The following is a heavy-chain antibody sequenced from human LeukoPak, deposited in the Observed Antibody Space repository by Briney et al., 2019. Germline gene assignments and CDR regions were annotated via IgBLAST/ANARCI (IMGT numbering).Heavy chain of an antibody. CDR1: GGSISSGGYY. D-gene: IGHD3-16*01. CDR3: ARAPGGRRAYYMDV. V-gene: IGHV4-61*02. Sequence: SQTLSLTCTVSGGSISSGGYYWSWIRQPAGKGLEWIGRIYSSESPNYNPSLKSRVTISVDTPKNQFSLKLTSVTAADTAVYFCARAPGGRRAYYMDVWGKGTTVTISS. CDR2: IYSSESP. J-gene: IGHJ6*03.